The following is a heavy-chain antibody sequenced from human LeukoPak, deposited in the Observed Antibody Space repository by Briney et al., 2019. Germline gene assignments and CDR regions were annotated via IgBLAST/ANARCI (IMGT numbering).Heavy chain of an antibody. D-gene: IGHD1-1*01. J-gene: IGHJ4*02. V-gene: IGHV3-30-3*01. CDR3: ARANWTGIEAPATDY. Sequence: GGSLRLSCAASGFTFSSYVMHWVRQAPGKGLEWVAAISYDGSNKYYADSVKGRFTISRDNSKNTLFLQMNNLRTEDTAVYFCARANWTGIEAPATDYWGQGTLVTVSS. CDR2: ISYDGSNK. CDR1: GFTFSSYV.